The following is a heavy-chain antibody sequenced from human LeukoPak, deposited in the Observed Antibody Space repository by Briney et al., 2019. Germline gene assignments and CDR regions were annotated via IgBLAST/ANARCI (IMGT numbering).Heavy chain of an antibody. J-gene: IGHJ3*02. CDR2: ISYIGRT. CDR1: TDSFSSHY. CDR3: ARDVVTVTKGFDI. Sequence: SETLSLTCAVSTDSFSSHYWTWIRQPPGKGLEWIGYISYIGRTNYNPSLKSRVTISIDTSKNQFSLKLSSVTAADTAVYYCARDVVTVTKGFDIWGQGTMVSVSS. D-gene: IGHD4-17*01. V-gene: IGHV4-59*11.